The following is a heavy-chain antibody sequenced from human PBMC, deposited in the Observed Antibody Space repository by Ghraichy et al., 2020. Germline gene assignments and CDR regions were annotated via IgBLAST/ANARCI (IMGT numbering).Heavy chain of an antibody. CDR3: ARSTPGQQLVGYFDY. Sequence: SETLSLTCTVSGGSISSYYWSWIRQPPGKGLEWIGYIYYSGSTNYNPSLKSRVTISVDTSRNQFSLKLNSVTAADTAVYYCARSTPGQQLVGYFDYWGQGTLVTVSS. CDR2: IYYSGST. CDR1: GGSISSYY. D-gene: IGHD6-13*01. J-gene: IGHJ4*02. V-gene: IGHV4-59*12.